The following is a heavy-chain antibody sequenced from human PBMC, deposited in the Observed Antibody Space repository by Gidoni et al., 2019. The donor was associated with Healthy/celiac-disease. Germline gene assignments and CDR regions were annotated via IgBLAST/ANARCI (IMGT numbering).Heavy chain of an antibody. CDR2: INSDGSST. V-gene: IGHV3-74*01. Sequence: EVQLVESGGGLVQPGGSLRLSCAASGFTFSSYWMHWVRQAPGKGRVWVSRINSDGSSTSYADSVKGRFTISRDNAKNTLYLQMNSLRAEDTAVYYCAREIHDYGDYAFDYWGQGTLVTVSS. CDR1: GFTFSSYW. CDR3: AREIHDYGDYAFDY. D-gene: IGHD4-17*01. J-gene: IGHJ4*02.